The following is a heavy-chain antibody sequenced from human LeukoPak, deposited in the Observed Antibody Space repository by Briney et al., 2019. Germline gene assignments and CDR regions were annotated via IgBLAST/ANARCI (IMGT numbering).Heavy chain of an antibody. CDR1: GFTFSSYA. Sequence: GGSLRLSCAASGFTFSSYAMHWVRQAPGKGLEWVAVISYDGSNKYYADSVKGRFTISRDNSKNTLYLQMNSLRAEDTAVYYCATDKQLWSPDAFDIWGQGTMVTVSS. V-gene: IGHV3-30-3*01. CDR3: ATDKQLWSPDAFDI. J-gene: IGHJ3*02. CDR2: ISYDGSNK. D-gene: IGHD5-18*01.